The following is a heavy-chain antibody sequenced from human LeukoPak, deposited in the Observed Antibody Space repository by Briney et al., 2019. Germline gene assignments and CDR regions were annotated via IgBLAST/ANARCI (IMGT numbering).Heavy chain of an antibody. CDR2: INPNSGGT. J-gene: IGHJ4*02. CDR1: GYTFTGYY. CDR3: ARDPGTYYYDSSGYYTLDYFDY. Sequence: GASVTVSCKASGYTFTGYYMHWVRQAPGQGLEWMGWINPNSGGTNYAQKFQGRVTMTRDTSISTAYMELSRLRSDDTAVYYCARDPGTYYYDSSGYYTLDYFDYWGQGTLVTVSS. V-gene: IGHV1-2*02. D-gene: IGHD3-22*01.